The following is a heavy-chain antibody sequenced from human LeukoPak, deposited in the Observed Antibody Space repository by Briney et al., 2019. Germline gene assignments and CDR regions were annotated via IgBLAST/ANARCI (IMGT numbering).Heavy chain of an antibody. J-gene: IGHJ4*02. CDR1: GGSISSGSYY. CDR3: GRGEDGDYEKSFDY. D-gene: IGHD4-17*01. CDR2: IYTSGST. V-gene: IGHV4-61*02. Sequence: PSQPLTLPCSVSGGSISSGSYYGPWSRKPAGKGLEWIGRIYTSGSTNYNPSLKSRVTISVDMSKNLFSLKMTSVTAADTAVNYCGRGEDGDYEKSFDYWGQGTLVTVSS.